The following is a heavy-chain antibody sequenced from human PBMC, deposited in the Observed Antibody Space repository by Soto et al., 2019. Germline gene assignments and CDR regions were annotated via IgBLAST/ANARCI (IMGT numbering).Heavy chain of an antibody. V-gene: IGHV3-23*01. Sequence: EEQLLESGVDLVQPGGSLKLSCAASGFTFSIYAMNWVRQAPGKGLEWVSSINGNGRKTSYAESVRGRFTISRDNSKKTLLLHVNSLRAEDTAVYYCVKDLNFDFWTGYRYYAMEIWGQGTTVTVS. CDR3: VKDLNFDFWTGYRYYAMEI. CDR1: GFTFSIYA. J-gene: IGHJ6*02. CDR2: INGNGRKT. D-gene: IGHD3-3*01.